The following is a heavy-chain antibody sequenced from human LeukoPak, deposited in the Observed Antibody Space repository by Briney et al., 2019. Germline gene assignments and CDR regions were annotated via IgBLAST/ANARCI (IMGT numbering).Heavy chain of an antibody. CDR1: GFTFSSYA. J-gene: IGHJ6*02. Sequence: SGGSLKLSCAASGFTFSSYAMHWVRQAPGKGREYVSAISSNGGSTYYANSVKGRFTISRDNSKNTLYLQMGSLRAEDMAVYYCARVGYTSYYYYGMDVWGQGTTVTVSS. D-gene: IGHD6-13*01. CDR3: ARVGYTSYYYYGMDV. CDR2: ISSNGGST. V-gene: IGHV3-64*01.